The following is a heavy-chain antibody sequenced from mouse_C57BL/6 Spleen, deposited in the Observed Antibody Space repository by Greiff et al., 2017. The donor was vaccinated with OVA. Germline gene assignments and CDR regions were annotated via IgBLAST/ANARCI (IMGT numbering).Heavy chain of an antibody. CDR3: ARRETGTGYFDV. Sequence: VKVVESGAELVRPGASVKLSCKASGYTFTDYYINWVKQRPGQGLEWIARIYPGSGNTYYNEKFKGKATLTAEKSSSTAYMQLSSLTSEDSAVYFCARRETGTGYFDVWGTGTTVTVSS. V-gene: IGHV1-76*01. D-gene: IGHD4-1*01. CDR1: GYTFTDYY. CDR2: IYPGSGNT. J-gene: IGHJ1*03.